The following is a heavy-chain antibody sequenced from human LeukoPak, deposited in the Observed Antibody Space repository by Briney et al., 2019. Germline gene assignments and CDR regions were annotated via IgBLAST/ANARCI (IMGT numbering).Heavy chain of an antibody. V-gene: IGHV4-39*01. CDR3: ARHGRSITMIVVVTRPPFDY. J-gene: IGHJ4*02. Sequence: SETLSLTCTVSGGSISSSTYYWGWVRQPPGKGLEWIGSMYYSSGNTYYNPSLKSRVTISVDTSKNQFSLKLSSVTAADTAVYYCARHGRSITMIVVVTRPPFDYWGQGTLVTVSS. CDR2: MYYSSGNT. CDR1: GGSISSSTYY. D-gene: IGHD3-22*01.